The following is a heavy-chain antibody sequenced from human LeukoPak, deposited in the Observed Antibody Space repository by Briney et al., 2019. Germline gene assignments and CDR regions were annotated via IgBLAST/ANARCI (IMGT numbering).Heavy chain of an antibody. CDR1: GYTFTSYG. D-gene: IGHD2-2*01. CDR2: ISAYNGNT. Sequence: GASVKVSCKASGYTFTSYGISWVRQAPGQGLEWMGWISAYNGNTNYAQKLQGRVTMTTDTSTSTAYMELRSLRSDDTAVYYCARSGYCSSTSCYGRPLSWFDPWGQGTLVTVSS. CDR3: ARSGYCSSTSCYGRPLSWFDP. V-gene: IGHV1-18*04. J-gene: IGHJ5*02.